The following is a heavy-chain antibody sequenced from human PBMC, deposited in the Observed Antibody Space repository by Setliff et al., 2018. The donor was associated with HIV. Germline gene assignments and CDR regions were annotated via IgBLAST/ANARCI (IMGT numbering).Heavy chain of an antibody. Sequence: PGGSLRLSCVASGFSFDDYGMSWVRQAPGKGLEWVAFIRYDGSNKYYADSVKGRFTISRDNSKNSLYLQMNSLRAEATAVYYGARVYDILTGYRGAFDIWSQGAMVTVSS. CDR1: GFSFDDYG. J-gene: IGHJ3*02. CDR2: IRYDGSNK. D-gene: IGHD3-9*01. CDR3: ARVYDILTGYRGAFDI. V-gene: IGHV3-30*02.